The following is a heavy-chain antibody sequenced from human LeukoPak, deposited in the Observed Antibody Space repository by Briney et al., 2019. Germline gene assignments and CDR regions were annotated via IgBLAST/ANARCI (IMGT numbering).Heavy chain of an antibody. J-gene: IGHJ3*02. D-gene: IGHD3-10*01. CDR2: IYYSGST. CDR1: GGSISSYY. Sequence: SETLSLTCTVSGGSISSYYWSWIRQHPGKGLEWIGYIYYSGSTYYNPSLKSRVTISVDTSKNQFSLKLSSVTAADTVVYYCARDLYYYGSGTYAFDIWGQGTMVTVSS. V-gene: IGHV4-59*06. CDR3: ARDLYYYGSGTYAFDI.